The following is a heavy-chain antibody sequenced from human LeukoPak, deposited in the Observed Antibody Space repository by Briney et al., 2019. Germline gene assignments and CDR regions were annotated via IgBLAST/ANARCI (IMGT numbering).Heavy chain of an antibody. Sequence: GGSLRLSCAASGFTFSSYAMSWVRQAPGXGLEWVSAISGSGGSTYYADSVKGRFTISRDNSKNTLYLQMNSLRAEDTAVYYCXXXXXXXXXXXXXXWGXGTMV. CDR2: ISGSGGST. CDR1: GFTFSSYA. CDR3: XXXXXXXXXXXXXX. J-gene: IGHJ3*02. V-gene: IGHV3-23*01.